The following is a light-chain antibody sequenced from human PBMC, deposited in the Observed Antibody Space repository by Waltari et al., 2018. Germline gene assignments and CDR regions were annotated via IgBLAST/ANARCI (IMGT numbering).Light chain of an antibody. CDR1: ELGIRF. Sequence: SYDLTQPPSVSVSPGQTASITCSGHELGIRFVCWYQQKPGQSPILVIYQNGRRPSGIPGRFSGSNSGNTATLTISGTQAVDEADYYCQAWDRGTWGVLGGGTRLTVL. CDR3: QAWDRGTWGV. V-gene: IGLV3-1*01. J-gene: IGLJ2*01. CDR2: QNG.